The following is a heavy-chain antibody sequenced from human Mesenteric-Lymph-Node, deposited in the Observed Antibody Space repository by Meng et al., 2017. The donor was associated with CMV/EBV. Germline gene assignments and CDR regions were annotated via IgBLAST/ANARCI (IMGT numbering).Heavy chain of an antibody. CDR2: ISPFNGFT. J-gene: IGHJ6*02. D-gene: IGHD2-2*02. Sequence: ASVKVSCKASGYTFTSYGITWVRQAPGQGLEWMGWISPFNGFTHYAQKFQGRVTMTTGTSTSTAYMELRNLRSDDTAVYYCARDGDCSSTSCYNYYYYYYGMDVWGQGTTVTVSS. CDR3: ARDGDCSSTSCYNYYYYYYGMDV. CDR1: GYTFTSYG. V-gene: IGHV1-18*01.